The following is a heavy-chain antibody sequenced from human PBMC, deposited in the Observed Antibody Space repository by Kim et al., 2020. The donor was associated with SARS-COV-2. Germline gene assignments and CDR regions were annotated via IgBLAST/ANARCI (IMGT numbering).Heavy chain of an antibody. D-gene: IGHD7-27*01. CDR3: ARWGRGDYFYNGMDV. CDR2: IGAYNGNA. V-gene: IGHV1-18*01. CDR1: GYTFARYG. J-gene: IGHJ6*02. Sequence: ASVKVSCKASGYTFARYGISWVRQAPGQGLEWLGGIGAYNGNADYAQKFQGRITMTTDIPTSTAYVELRSLRSDDTAVYYCARWGRGDYFYNGMDVWGQGTAVIVS.